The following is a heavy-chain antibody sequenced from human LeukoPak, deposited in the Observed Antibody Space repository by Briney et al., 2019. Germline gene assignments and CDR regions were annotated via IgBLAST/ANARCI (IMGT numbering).Heavy chain of an antibody. CDR1: GGSISSGGYY. D-gene: IGHD2-8*02. V-gene: IGHV4-31*03. J-gene: IGHJ4*02. CDR3: AREARRHPGGPHSNDY. Sequence: SQTLSLTCTVAGGSISSGGYYWSWIRQHPGKGLEWIGYIYYSGSTYYNPSLTSRVTISVDTSKNQFSLKLSSVTAADTAAYYCAREARRHPGGPHSNDYWGQGTLVTVSS. CDR2: IYYSGST.